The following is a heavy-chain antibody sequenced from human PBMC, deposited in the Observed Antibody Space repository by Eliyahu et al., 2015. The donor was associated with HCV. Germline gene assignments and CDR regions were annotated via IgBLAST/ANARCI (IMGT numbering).Heavy chain of an antibody. V-gene: IGHV3-15*01. J-gene: IGHJ6*03. CDR1: GFTFSTAG. CDR2: IKSKTDGGTT. CDR3: TTGAPGGFDYYLDV. D-gene: IGHD3-10*01. Sequence: EVQLVESGGGLVKPGGSLRLSCAASGFTFSTAGWRSVRFPPGPSLEWIGRIKSKTDGGTTDYAAPVKGRFTISRDDSKSTLYLQMNSLKTEDTAVYYCTTGAPGGFDYYLDVWGQGTTVTVSS.